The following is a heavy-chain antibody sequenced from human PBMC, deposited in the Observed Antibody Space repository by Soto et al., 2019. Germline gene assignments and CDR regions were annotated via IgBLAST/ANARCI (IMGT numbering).Heavy chain of an antibody. D-gene: IGHD3-3*02. CDR3: AAFAALFHGMDV. CDR2: ISSSSSYT. V-gene: IGHV3-21*05. Sequence: PGGSLRLSCAASGFTFSTYGMHWVRQAPGKGLEWVSYISSSSSYTNYADSVKGRFTISRDNAKNSLYLQMNSLRAEDTAVYYCAAFAALFHGMDVWGQGTTVTVSS. J-gene: IGHJ6*02. CDR1: GFTFSTYG.